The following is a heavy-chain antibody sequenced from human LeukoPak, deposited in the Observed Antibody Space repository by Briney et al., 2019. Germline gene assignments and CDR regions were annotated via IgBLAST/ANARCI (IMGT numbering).Heavy chain of an antibody. V-gene: IGHV3-43D*03. CDR3: AKDKDYYYFDY. CDR1: GFTFNDYA. Sequence: PGGSMRLSCAASGFTFNDYAMHWVRQAPRKRLEWVSLITWDGGSTYYTDSVKGRFTISRDNNKNSLYLQMNSLRAEDTALYYCAKDKDYYYFDYWGQGALVTVSS. D-gene: IGHD4/OR15-4a*01. J-gene: IGHJ4*02. CDR2: ITWDGGST.